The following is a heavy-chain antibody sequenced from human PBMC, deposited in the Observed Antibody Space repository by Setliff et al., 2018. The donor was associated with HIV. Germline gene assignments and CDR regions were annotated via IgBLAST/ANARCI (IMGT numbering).Heavy chain of an antibody. Sequence: GASVKVSCKASGGSFSNYPMSWVRQAPGQGLEWMGGIIPIFGTGNYAQKFQGRVTITTDESTNTAYMELRSLRSEDTAMYYCAVEGDYYDSSGYLDYWGQGTLVTVSS. CDR2: IIPIFGTG. CDR3: AVEGDYYDSSGYLDY. V-gene: IGHV1-69*05. D-gene: IGHD3-22*01. J-gene: IGHJ4*02. CDR1: GGSFSNYP.